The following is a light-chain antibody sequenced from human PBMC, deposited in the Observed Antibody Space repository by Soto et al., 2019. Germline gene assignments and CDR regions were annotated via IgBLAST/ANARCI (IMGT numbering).Light chain of an antibody. CDR3: QQYMTYST. CDR1: QGIRND. V-gene: IGKV1-6*01. J-gene: IGKJ5*01. CDR2: AAS. Sequence: AIPMTPSPSPPSASVGDRVTITRRASQGIRNDLDWFQQEPGKAPKLLIYAASNLQSGVPARFSGSGSGTDFTLTIRSLQPEDFATYYCQQYMTYSTFGQGTRLEIK.